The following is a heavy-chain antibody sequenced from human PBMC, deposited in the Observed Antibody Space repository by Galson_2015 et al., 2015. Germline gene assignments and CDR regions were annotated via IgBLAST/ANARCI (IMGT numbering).Heavy chain of an antibody. CDR1: GFTFSSYW. J-gene: IGHJ4*02. CDR3: ARDPVDGSGHFDY. CDR2: IKGDGSSI. V-gene: IGHV3-74*01. D-gene: IGHD6-19*01. Sequence: SLRLSCAVSGFTFSSYWMHWVRHVPGKELMWVSRIKGDGSSIIYADSVKGRFTISRDNTKNTVWLQMNSLRVEDTAVYYCARDPVDGSGHFDYWGQGTLATVSS.